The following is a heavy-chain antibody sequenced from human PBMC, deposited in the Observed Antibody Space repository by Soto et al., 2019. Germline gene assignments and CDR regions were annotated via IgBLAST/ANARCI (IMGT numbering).Heavy chain of an antibody. Sequence: VQLVESGGGVVQPGNSLRLSCAASGFTFSSYGMHWVRQAPGKGLEWVAVIWYDGSNKYYADSVKGRFTISRDNSKNKLYLQMNSLRAEDTAVYYCARDQQWLVRFYFDFWGQGTLVTVSS. J-gene: IGHJ4*02. CDR1: GFTFSSYG. CDR2: IWYDGSNK. D-gene: IGHD6-19*01. CDR3: ARDQQWLVRFYFDF. V-gene: IGHV3-33*01.